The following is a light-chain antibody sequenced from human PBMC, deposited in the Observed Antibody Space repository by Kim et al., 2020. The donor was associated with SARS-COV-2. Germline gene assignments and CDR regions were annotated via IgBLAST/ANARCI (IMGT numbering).Light chain of an antibody. CDR2: VKN. CDR1: SLRSSY. CDR3: TSRPSTGNHWL. J-gene: IGLJ1*01. Sequence: SSELTQDSAVSVALGQTVRITFQGDSLRSSYAIRYQQKPGQAPSLVIFVKNNRPSGISDRFPGSRPGITASLTITRVLSQVVAAYYLTSRPSTGNHWLFG. V-gene: IGLV3-19*01.